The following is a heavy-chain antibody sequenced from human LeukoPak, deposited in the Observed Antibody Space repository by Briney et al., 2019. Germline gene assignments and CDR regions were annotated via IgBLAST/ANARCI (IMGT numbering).Heavy chain of an antibody. CDR1: GVNFGDYV. D-gene: IGHD3-3*01. CDR3: SAYYWDYFDY. CDR2: IRSKRYGGTI. V-gene: IGHV3-49*04. Sequence: GGSLRLSCTTSGVNFGDYVMSWVRQAPGKGQEWVGFIRSKRYGGTIEYAASVKGRFTISRDDSKSIAYLQMNSLKTEDTAVYYCSAYYWDYFDYWGQGTQVTVSS. J-gene: IGHJ4*02.